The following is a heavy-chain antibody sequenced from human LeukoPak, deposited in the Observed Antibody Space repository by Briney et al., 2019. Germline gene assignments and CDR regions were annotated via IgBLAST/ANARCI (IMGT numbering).Heavy chain of an antibody. CDR3: ARGIVVVPASIEDNWFDP. CDR2: IIPIFGTA. CDR1: GGTFSSYA. V-gene: IGHV1-69*05. J-gene: IGHJ5*02. Sequence: SVKVSCKASGGTFSSYAISWVRQAPGQGLEWMGGIIPIFGTANYAQKFQGRVTITTDESTSTAYMELSSLRSEDTAVYYCARGIVVVPASIEDNWFDPWSQGTLVTVSS. D-gene: IGHD2-2*02.